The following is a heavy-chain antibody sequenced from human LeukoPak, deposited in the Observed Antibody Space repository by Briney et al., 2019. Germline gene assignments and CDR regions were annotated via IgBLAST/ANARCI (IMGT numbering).Heavy chain of an antibody. D-gene: IGHD2-2*01. Sequence: ASVKVSCKASGYTFTSYAIQWVRQALGQRLKWMGWILTGNGNTKYSQKFQDRVTITRDTSASTVYMELSSLRSEDTAVYYCARAACTWSCFDYWGQGILVTVSS. CDR3: ARAACTWSCFDY. CDR2: ILTGNGNT. J-gene: IGHJ4*02. V-gene: IGHV1-3*04. CDR1: GYTFTSYA.